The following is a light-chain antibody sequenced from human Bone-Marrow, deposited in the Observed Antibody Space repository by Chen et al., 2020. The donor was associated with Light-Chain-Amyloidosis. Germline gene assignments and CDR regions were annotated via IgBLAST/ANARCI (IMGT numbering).Light chain of an antibody. CDR2: ENN. CDR3: QSYDSSDDWV. CDR1: SGSIASNY. Sequence: NFMLTQPHSVSESPGKTVTISCTGSSGSIASNYVQWYQQRPGSAPTTVVYENNQRPSGIPARFSGSIDSSSTSASLTLSGLKTEDEADLSCQSYDSSDDWVFGGGTKLTVL. J-gene: IGLJ3*02. V-gene: IGLV6-57*02.